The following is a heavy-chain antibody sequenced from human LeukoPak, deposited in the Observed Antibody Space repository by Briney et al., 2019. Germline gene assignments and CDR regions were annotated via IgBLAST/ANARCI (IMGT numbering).Heavy chain of an antibody. CDR1: GFTFSSYS. CDR2: ISSSSSYI. Sequence: PGGSLRLSCAASGFTFSSYSMNWVRQAPGKGLEWVSSISSSSSYIYYAGSVKGRFTISRDNAKNSPYLQMNSLRAEDTAVYYCARAGNFDYWGQGTLVTVSS. CDR3: ARAGNFDY. V-gene: IGHV3-21*04. J-gene: IGHJ4*02.